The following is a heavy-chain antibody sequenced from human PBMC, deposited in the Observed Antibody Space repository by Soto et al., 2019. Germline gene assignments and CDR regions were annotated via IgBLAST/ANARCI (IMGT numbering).Heavy chain of an antibody. J-gene: IGHJ6*02. Sequence: SETLSLTCTVSGGSVSSDNYYWSWIRQPPGKGLEWIGYIYFAGSTDYNPSLKSRVTISLDTSKNQFSLKLSSVTAADTALYYCARESSRGLYGLDVWGQGTTVTV. CDR3: ARESSRGLYGLDV. V-gene: IGHV4-61*01. CDR2: IYFAGST. CDR1: GGSVSSDNYY. D-gene: IGHD3-10*01.